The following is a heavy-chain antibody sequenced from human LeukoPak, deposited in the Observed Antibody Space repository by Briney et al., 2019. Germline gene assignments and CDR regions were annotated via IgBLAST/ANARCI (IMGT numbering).Heavy chain of an antibody. CDR1: GGSISGYY. V-gene: IGHV4-59*01. D-gene: IGHD5-12*01. CDR3: ARVNSDYWPYYFDY. Sequence: SETLSLTCTVSGGSISGYYCSWIRQPPGKGLEWIGYIYYSGSTNYNPSLKSRVTISVDTSKNQFSLKLSSVTAADTAVYYCARVNSDYWPYYFDYWGQGTLVTVSS. CDR2: IYYSGST. J-gene: IGHJ4*02.